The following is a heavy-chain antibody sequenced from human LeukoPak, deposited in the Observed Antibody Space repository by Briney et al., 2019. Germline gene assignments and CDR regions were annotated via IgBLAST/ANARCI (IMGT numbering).Heavy chain of an antibody. CDR2: INHSGST. D-gene: IGHD3-3*01. CDR1: GGSLSGYY. CDR3: ARQDYDFWSGYYGDAFDI. Sequence: PWEALSLTRAVYGGSLSGYYWSWIRQPPGKGLEWIGEINHSGSTNYNPSLKSRLNISVETSKNQFSLKLSSVTAADTAVYYCARQDYDFWSGYYGDAFDIWGQGTMVTVSS. J-gene: IGHJ3*02. V-gene: IGHV4-34*01.